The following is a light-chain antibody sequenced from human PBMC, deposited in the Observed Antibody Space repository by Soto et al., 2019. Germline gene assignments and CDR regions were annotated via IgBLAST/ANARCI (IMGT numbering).Light chain of an antibody. V-gene: IGKV3-11*01. Sequence: EIVLTQSPATLSLSPGERSTLSCRASQSVSSYLAWYQQKPGQAPRLLIYDASNRATGIPARFSGSGSGTDFTLIISSLDPEDFAVYYCQQRSNWPLTFGGGATGDIK. CDR3: QQRSNWPLT. CDR2: DAS. J-gene: IGKJ4*01. CDR1: QSVSSY.